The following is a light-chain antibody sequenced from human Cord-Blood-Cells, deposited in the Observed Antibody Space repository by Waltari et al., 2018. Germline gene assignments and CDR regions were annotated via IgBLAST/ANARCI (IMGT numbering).Light chain of an antibody. Sequence: ELVMTQSPATLSVSPGDRATLSCRASQSVSSNLAWYQQKPGQAPRLLIYGASTRATGLPARFSGSGSGTEFTLTISSLQSEDFAVYYCQQYNNWPPWTFGQGTKVEIK. CDR2: GAS. J-gene: IGKJ1*01. CDR3: QQYNNWPPWT. CDR1: QSVSSN. V-gene: IGKV3-15*01.